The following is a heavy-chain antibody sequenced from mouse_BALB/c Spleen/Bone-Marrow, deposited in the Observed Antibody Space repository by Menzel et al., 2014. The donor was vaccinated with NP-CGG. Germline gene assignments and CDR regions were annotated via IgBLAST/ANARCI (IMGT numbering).Heavy chain of an antibody. CDR2: IWAGGST. Sequence: VMLVESGPGLVSPSQRLSITCTVSGFSLTSYGVHWVRQPPGKGLEWLGVIWAGGSTNYNSALMSRLSISKDNSKSXVFLKMNSLQTDDTAMYYCARDGVYGSHYYAMDYWGQGTSVTVSS. J-gene: IGHJ4*01. D-gene: IGHD1-1*02. CDR1: GFSLTSYG. CDR3: ARDGVYGSHYYAMDY. V-gene: IGHV2-9*02.